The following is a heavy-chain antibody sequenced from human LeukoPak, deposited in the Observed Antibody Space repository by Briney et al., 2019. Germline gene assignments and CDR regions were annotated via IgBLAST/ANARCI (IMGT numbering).Heavy chain of an antibody. CDR1: GYTFTGYY. V-gene: IGHV1-2*04. D-gene: IGHD4-17*01. CDR2: INPNSGGT. Sequence: ASVKVSCKASGYTFTGYYMHWVRQAPGQGLEWMGWINPNSGGTNYAQKFQGWVTMTRDTSISTAYMELSRLRSDDTAVYYCARESNNDYGDYDYWGQGTLVTVSS. J-gene: IGHJ4*02. CDR3: ARESNNDYGDYDY.